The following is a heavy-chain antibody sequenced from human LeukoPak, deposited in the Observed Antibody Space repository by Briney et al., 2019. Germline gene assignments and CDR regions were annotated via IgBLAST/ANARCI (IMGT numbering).Heavy chain of an antibody. CDR1: GFTFSSYS. Sequence: PGGSLRLSCAASGFTFSSYSMNWVRQAPGKGLEWVSSISSSSSCIYYADSVKGRFTISRDNAKNSLYLQMNSLRAEDTAVYYCARRQQLVPNAFDIWGQGTMVTVSS. D-gene: IGHD6-13*01. CDR2: ISSSSSCI. V-gene: IGHV3-21*01. J-gene: IGHJ3*02. CDR3: ARRQQLVPNAFDI.